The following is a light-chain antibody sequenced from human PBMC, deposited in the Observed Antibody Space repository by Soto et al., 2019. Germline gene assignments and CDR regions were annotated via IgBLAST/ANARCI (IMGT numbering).Light chain of an antibody. CDR1: QSIGDW. J-gene: IGKJ1*01. Sequence: DIQMTQSPSTLSTSVGDRVTITCRASQSIGDWLAWYQQKPGKAPNLLIYKASSLESGGPSRFSGGRSGTEFTLTLSSLQPDDFASYYCEQYNSYPWTFGQSSKVEIK. CDR3: EQYNSYPWT. CDR2: KAS. V-gene: IGKV1-5*03.